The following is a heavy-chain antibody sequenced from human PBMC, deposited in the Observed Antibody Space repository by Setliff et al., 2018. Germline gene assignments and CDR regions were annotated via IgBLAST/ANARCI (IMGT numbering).Heavy chain of an antibody. CDR1: GFSFESHG. V-gene: IGHV3-30*02. CDR2: IQHDGENK. Sequence: PGGSLRLSCAASGFSFESHGMHWVRQAPGKGLEWVAFIQHDGENKFYADSVKGRLTVSRDNSKNTLYLEMDGLRPEDTAVYYCANSRVTNFRGHLYLPRGLDVWGQGTTVTVSS. D-gene: IGHD3-16*01. CDR3: ANSRVTNFRGHLYLPRGLDV. J-gene: IGHJ6*02.